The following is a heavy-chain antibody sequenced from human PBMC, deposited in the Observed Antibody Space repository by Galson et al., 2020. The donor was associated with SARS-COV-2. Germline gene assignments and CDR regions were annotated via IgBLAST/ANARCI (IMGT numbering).Heavy chain of an antibody. CDR1: GFTFSSYG. D-gene: IGHD4-17*01. CDR2: ISYDGSNK. V-gene: IGHV3-30*03. Sequence: GESLKISCAASGFTFSSYGMHWVRQAPGKGLEWVAVISYDGSNKYYADSVKGRFTISRDNSKNTLYLQMNSLRAEDTAVYYCARGRNPYGDFVLYFDYWGQGTLVTVCS. J-gene: IGHJ4*02. CDR3: ARGRNPYGDFVLYFDY.